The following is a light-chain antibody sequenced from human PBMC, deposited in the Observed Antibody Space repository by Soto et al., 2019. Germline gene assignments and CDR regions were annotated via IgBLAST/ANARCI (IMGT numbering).Light chain of an antibody. V-gene: IGLV2-8*01. CDR3: SSYAGSNNLV. CDR1: SSDVGGYNY. J-gene: IGLJ2*01. Sequence: QSALTQPPSASGSPGQSVTISCTGTSSDVGGYNYVSWYQQHPGKAPKLMIYEVSKRPSGVPDRFSGSKSGNTASLTVSGLQAEDEAEYYCSSYAGSNNLVFGGGTHLTVL. CDR2: EVS.